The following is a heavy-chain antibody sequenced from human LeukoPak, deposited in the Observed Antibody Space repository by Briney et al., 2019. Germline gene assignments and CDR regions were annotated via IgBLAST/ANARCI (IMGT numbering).Heavy chain of an antibody. CDR3: ARDGGGTMVRGTRGGPPSHYYYYGMDV. Sequence: ASVKVSCKASGYTFTSYYMHWVRQAPGQGLEWMGIINPSGGSTSYAQTFQGRVTMTRDTSTSTVYMELSSLRSEDTAVYYCARDGGGTMVRGTRGGPPSHYYYYGMDVWGQGTTVTVSS. V-gene: IGHV1-46*01. CDR1: GYTFTSYY. J-gene: IGHJ6*02. CDR2: INPSGGST. D-gene: IGHD3-10*01.